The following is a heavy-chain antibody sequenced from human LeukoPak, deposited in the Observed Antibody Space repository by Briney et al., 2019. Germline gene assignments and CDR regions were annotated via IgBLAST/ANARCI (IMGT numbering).Heavy chain of an antibody. Sequence: GGSLCPSHAAAAFIFSRHWTGSVSQAPGKGLVWVSRINSDGYSTTYADCVKGRFTISRDNAKNTLYLQMNSLRADDTAVYYCARDYGAWGQGTLVTVSP. J-gene: IGHJ5*02. V-gene: IGHV3-74*01. CDR3: ARDYGA. D-gene: IGHD4/OR15-4a*01. CDR1: AFIFSRHW. CDR2: INSDGYST.